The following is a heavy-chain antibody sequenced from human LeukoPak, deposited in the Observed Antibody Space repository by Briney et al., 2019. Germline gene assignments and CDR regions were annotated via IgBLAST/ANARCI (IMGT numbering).Heavy chain of an antibody. V-gene: IGHV3-23*01. CDR3: AKGARGDTVTSIVGLNWFDP. J-gene: IGHJ5*02. D-gene: IGHD4-17*01. Sequence: PGGSLRLSCAASGFIFSTYAMSWVRQAPRKGLEWVSTISGSGDTTYYADSVKGRFSISRDNSKNTLYLQMNSLRADDTAVYYCAKGARGDTVTSIVGLNWFDPWGQGTLVTVSS. CDR1: GFIFSTYA. CDR2: ISGSGDTT.